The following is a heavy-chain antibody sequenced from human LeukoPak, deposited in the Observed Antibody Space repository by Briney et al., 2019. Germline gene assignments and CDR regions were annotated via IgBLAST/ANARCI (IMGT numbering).Heavy chain of an antibody. CDR1: GFTFSSYA. Sequence: GGSLRLSCAASGFTFSSYAMSWVRQAPGKGLEWVSAISGSGGSTYYADSVKGRFTISRDNSKNTLYLQMNSLRAEGTAVYYCAKGYCSSTSCSGDYWGQGTLVTVSS. V-gene: IGHV3-23*01. CDR2: ISGSGGST. J-gene: IGHJ4*02. D-gene: IGHD2-2*01. CDR3: AKGYCSSTSCSGDY.